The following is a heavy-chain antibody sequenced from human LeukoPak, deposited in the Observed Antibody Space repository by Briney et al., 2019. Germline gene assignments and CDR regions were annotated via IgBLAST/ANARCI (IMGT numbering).Heavy chain of an antibody. D-gene: IGHD6-13*01. V-gene: IGHV3-11*01. CDR1: EFTFSDYY. Sequence: GGSLRLSCAASEFTFSDYYMSWIRQAPGKGLEWVSYISYDGDTIYDADSVKGRFTIPRDNSKNTLYLQMNSLRAEDTAVYYCATGSVRYSASWYSQEGDYWGQGTLVTVSS. CDR3: ATGSVRYSASWYSQEGDY. J-gene: IGHJ4*02. CDR2: ISYDGDTI.